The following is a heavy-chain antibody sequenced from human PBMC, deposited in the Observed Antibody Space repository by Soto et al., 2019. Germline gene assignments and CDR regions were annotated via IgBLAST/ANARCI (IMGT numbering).Heavy chain of an antibody. CDR3: ARDIKMSGWGVANAFDI. Sequence: ASVKVSCKASGYTFTGYYMHWVRQAPGQGLEWMGWINPNSGGTNYAQKFQGWVTMTRDTSISTAYMELSRLRSDDTAVYYCARDIKMSGWGVANAFDIWGQGTMVTVSS. CDR1: GYTFTGYY. CDR2: INPNSGGT. D-gene: IGHD6-19*01. J-gene: IGHJ3*02. V-gene: IGHV1-2*04.